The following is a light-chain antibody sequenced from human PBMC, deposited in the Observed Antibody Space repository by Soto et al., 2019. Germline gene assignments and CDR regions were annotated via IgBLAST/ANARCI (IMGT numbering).Light chain of an antibody. CDR3: QQYGSSPIT. CDR2: GAS. V-gene: IGKV3-20*01. J-gene: IGKJ5*01. CDR1: QSVISTY. Sequence: EKVLTQSTATLSLSPGERATLSCRSSQSVISTYLAWYQQKTGQAPRLLIYGASSRATGIPDRFSGSGSGTDFTLTISRLAPEDFAVYYRQQYGSSPITFGQGTRLEIK.